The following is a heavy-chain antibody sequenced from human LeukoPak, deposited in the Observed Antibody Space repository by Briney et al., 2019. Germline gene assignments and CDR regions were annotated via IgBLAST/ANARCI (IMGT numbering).Heavy chain of an antibody. D-gene: IGHD4-17*01. CDR3: ARFPSAPYGDYFDY. CDR2: ISGSGGST. J-gene: IGHJ4*02. Sequence: GGSLRLSCAASGFTFSSYAMSWVRQAPGKGLEWVSAISGSGGSTYYADSVKGRFTISRDNAKNSLYLQMNSLRAEDTAVYYCARFPSAPYGDYFDYWGQGTLVTVSS. V-gene: IGHV3-23*01. CDR1: GFTFSSYA.